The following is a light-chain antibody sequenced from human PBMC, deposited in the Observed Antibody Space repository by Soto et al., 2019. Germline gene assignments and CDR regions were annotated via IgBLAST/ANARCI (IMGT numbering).Light chain of an antibody. CDR1: SSDVGGYNY. CDR2: EVI. Sequence: QSALTQPPSASGSPGQSVTISCTGTSSDVGGYNYVSWYQQHPGKAPKLMIYEVIKRPSGVPDRLSGSKSGNTASLTVSGVHAEDEADYYCASHADNNNLLFGGGTKLTVL. V-gene: IGLV2-8*01. CDR3: ASHADNNNLL. J-gene: IGLJ2*01.